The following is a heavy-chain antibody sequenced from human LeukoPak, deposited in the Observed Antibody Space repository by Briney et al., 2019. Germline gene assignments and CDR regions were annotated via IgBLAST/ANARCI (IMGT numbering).Heavy chain of an antibody. CDR2: ISGSGGST. CDR3: AEGVWSGYYFDY. D-gene: IGHD3-3*01. J-gene: IGHJ4*02. V-gene: IGHV3-23*01. Sequence: GGSLRLSCAASGFTFSSYAMSWVRQAPGKGLEWVSAISGSGGSTYYADSVKGRFTISRDNSKNTLYLQMNSLRAEDTAVYYCAEGVWSGYYFDYWGQGTLVTVSS. CDR1: GFTFSSYA.